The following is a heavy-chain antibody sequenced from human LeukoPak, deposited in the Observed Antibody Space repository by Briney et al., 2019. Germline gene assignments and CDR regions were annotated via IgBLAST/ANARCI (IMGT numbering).Heavy chain of an antibody. J-gene: IGHJ5*02. V-gene: IGHV4-4*02. CDR2: IYQTEST. CDR1: GASIISSNW. D-gene: IGHD1-26*01. CDR3: AREGGSGEVDP. Sequence: KASGTLSLTCAVSGASIISSNWWSWVRQPPGKGLEWIGKIYQTESTEYNPSLQSRVTISIDKSKNQFSLKLSSVTAADTAVYYCAREGGSGEVDPWGQGTLVTVSS.